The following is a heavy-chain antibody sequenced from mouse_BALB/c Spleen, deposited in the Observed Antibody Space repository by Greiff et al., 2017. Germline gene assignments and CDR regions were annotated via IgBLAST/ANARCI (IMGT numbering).Heavy chain of an antibody. CDR2: IRNKANGYTT. Sequence: EVKLMESGGGLVQPGGSLRLSCATSGFTFTDYYMSWVRQPPGKALEWLGFIRNKANGYTTEYSASVKGRFTISRDNSQSILYLQMNTLRAEDSATYYCARWPFDYWGQGTTLTVSS. CDR1: GFTFTDYY. CDR3: ARWPFDY. V-gene: IGHV7-3*02. J-gene: IGHJ2*01.